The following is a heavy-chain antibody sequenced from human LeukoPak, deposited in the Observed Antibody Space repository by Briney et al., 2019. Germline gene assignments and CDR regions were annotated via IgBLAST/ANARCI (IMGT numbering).Heavy chain of an antibody. D-gene: IGHD3-22*01. CDR3: ARANYYDSSGYDFDY. CDR2: IYYSGNT. Sequence: PSETLSLTCTVSGGSISSGGYYWSWIRQYPGKGLEWIGYIYYSGNTYYNPSLKSRITISVDTSKNQSSLKLNSVTAADTAVYYCARANYYDSSGYDFDYWGQGTLVTVSS. CDR1: GGSISSGGYY. V-gene: IGHV4-31*03. J-gene: IGHJ4*02.